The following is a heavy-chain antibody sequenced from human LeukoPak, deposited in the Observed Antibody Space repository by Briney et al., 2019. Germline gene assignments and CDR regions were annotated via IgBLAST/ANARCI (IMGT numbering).Heavy chain of an antibody. Sequence: SETLSLTCTVSGGAISNAIYYWGWIRQPPGKGLEWIGNIHYGGTAYYNPSLRSRVSMSVDTSLNQFSLRLSSVTAADTAVYYCARVKAEYYYDNSGHNWFDPWGQGTLVIVSS. D-gene: IGHD3-22*01. J-gene: IGHJ5*02. CDR1: GGAISNAIYY. CDR2: IHYGGTA. V-gene: IGHV4-39*07. CDR3: ARVKAEYYYDNSGHNWFDP.